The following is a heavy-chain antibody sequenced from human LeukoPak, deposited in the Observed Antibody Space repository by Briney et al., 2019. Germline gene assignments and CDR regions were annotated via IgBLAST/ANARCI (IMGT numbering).Heavy chain of an antibody. D-gene: IGHD5-24*01. V-gene: IGHV3-11*01. Sequence: GGSLRLSCVASGFIFTDYYMNWIRQAPGKGLEWVSYIDSSGRDGDMNYADSVKGRFTISRDNAKNSLYLQMNNLRVEDTAVYYCVKTAREADYWGHGTLVTVSS. J-gene: IGHJ4*01. CDR3: VKTAREADY. CDR1: GFIFTDYY. CDR2: IDSSGRDGDM.